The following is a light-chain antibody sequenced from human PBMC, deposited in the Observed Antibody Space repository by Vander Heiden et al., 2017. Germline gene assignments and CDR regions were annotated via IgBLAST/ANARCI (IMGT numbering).Light chain of an antibody. CDR1: QSVSSSY. V-gene: IGKV3-20*01. CDR3: QQYGSSPPLT. Sequence: EIVLTQSPGPLSLSPGERATLPCRASQSVSSSYLAWYQQKPGQAPRLLIYGASSSATGIPDRFSGSGSGTDFTLTISRLEPEDFAVYYCQQYGSSPPLTFGGGTKVEIK. J-gene: IGKJ4*01. CDR2: GAS.